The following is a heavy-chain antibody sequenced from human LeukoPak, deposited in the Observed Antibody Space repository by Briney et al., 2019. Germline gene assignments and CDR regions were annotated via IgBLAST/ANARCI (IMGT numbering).Heavy chain of an antibody. CDR2: INPNSGGT. CDR1: GYTFTCYY. CDR3: ARSRSGYDDYYYYGMDV. J-gene: IGHJ6*02. Sequence: ASVKVSCKASGYTFTCYYMHWVRQAPGQGLEWIGWINPNSGGTNYAQKFQGRVTMKRDTSISTAYMELSRLRSDDTAVYYCARSRSGYDDYYYYGMDVWGQGITVTVSS. V-gene: IGHV1-2*02. D-gene: IGHD5-12*01.